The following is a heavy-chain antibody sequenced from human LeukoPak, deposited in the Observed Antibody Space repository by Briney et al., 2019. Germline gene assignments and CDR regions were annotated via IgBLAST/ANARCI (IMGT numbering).Heavy chain of an antibody. D-gene: IGHD2-21*01. CDR2: INHSGSP. V-gene: IGHV4-34*01. Sequence: SETLSLTCAVYGVSFSGYYWSWIRQPPGKGLEWIGEINHSGSPNYNPSLKSRVTISVDTSKNQFSLKLSSVTAADTAVYYCARAPQRSYQHNWFDPWGQGTLVTVSS. CDR3: ARAPQRSYQHNWFDP. J-gene: IGHJ5*02. CDR1: GVSFSGYY.